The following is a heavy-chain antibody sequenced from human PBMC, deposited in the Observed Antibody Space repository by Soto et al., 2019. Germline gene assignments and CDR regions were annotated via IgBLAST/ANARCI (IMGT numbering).Heavy chain of an antibody. Sequence: DVQLLESGGDLVQPGGSLRLSCAASGFTFSSYVMSWVRQAPGKGLEWVSSIFSGGNTYYADSVKGRSTISRDNSKNTLYLQRNSLRVEDTAIYYCAKGGPNDYWGQGTLVTVSS. CDR2: SIFSGGNT. CDR1: GFTFSSYV. J-gene: IGHJ4*02. V-gene: IGHV3-23*01. CDR3: AKGGPNDY. D-gene: IGHD3-16*01.